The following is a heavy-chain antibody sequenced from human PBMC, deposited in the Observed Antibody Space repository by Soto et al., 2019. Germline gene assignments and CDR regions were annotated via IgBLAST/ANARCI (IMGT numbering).Heavy chain of an antibody. CDR3: TTLLVVVVAATVDY. D-gene: IGHD2-15*01. V-gene: IGHV3-15*01. J-gene: IGHJ4*02. Sequence: GGSLRLSCAASGFTFSNAWMSWVRQAPGKGLEWVGRIKSKTDGGTTDYAAPVKGRFTISRDDSKNTLYLQMNSLKTEDTAVYYCTTLLVVVVAATVDYWGQGTLVTVSS. CDR2: IKSKTDGGTT. CDR1: GFTFSNAW.